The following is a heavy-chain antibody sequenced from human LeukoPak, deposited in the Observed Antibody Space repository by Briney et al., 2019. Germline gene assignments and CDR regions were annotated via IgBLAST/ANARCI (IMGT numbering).Heavy chain of an antibody. CDR2: FDSEDGET. D-gene: IGHD1-26*01. J-gene: IGHJ5*02. V-gene: IGHV1-24*01. CDR1: GYTLTELS. CDR3: ATVRSGSYPPQYNWFDP. Sequence: GASVNVSFKVSGYTLTELSMHWVRQAPGKGRAGMGRFDSEDGETLYVQKFRGGVTLPVHTSTETAYMELSSLRSEDTAVYYCATVRSGSYPPQYNWFDPWGQGTLVTVSS.